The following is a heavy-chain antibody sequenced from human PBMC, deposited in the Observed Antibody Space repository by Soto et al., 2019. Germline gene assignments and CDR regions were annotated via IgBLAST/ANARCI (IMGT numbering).Heavy chain of an antibody. CDR2: IIPIFGTA. Sequence: QVQLVQSGAEVKKPGSSVKVSCKASGGTFSSYAISWVRQAPGQGLEWMGGIIPIFGTANYAQKFQGRVTITADESTSTDYMELSSLRSEDTAVYYCARDTRRMVRGVGGRFDPWGQGTLVTVSS. J-gene: IGHJ5*02. CDR1: GGTFSSYA. D-gene: IGHD3-10*01. CDR3: ARDTRRMVRGVGGRFDP. V-gene: IGHV1-69*01.